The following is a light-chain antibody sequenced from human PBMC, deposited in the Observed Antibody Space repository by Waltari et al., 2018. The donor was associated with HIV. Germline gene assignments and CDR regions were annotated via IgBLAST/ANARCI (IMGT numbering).Light chain of an antibody. CDR3: QQAYRTPPT. Sequence: DIQMTQSPSSLSAFVGDRVPITCRASQTISTYLNWYQQRPGKAPKLLISAASTLQAGVPSRFSGSGSGTDFTLTINSLQPEDFATYYCQQAYRTPPTFGQGTKVEIK. V-gene: IGKV1-39*01. CDR2: AAS. CDR1: QTISTY. J-gene: IGKJ1*01.